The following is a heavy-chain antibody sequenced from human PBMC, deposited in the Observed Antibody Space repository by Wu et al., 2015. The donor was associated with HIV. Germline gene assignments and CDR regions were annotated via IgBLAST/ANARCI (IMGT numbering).Heavy chain of an antibody. CDR3: ARAPLYYYGSGSYESDYYYGMDV. CDR1: GGTFSSYA. CDR2: IIPIFGTA. J-gene: IGHJ6*02. D-gene: IGHD3-10*01. V-gene: IGHV1-69*05. Sequence: QVQLVQSGAEVKKPGSSVKVSCKASGGTFSSYAISWVRQAPGQGLEWMGGIIPIFGTANYAQKFQGRVTITTDESTSTAYMELSSLRSEDTAVYYCARAPLYYYGSGSYESDYYYGMDVWGQGTTVTVSS.